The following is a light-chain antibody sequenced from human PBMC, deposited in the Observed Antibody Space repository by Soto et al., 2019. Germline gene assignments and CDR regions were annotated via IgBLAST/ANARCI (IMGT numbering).Light chain of an antibody. CDR2: RNN. J-gene: IGLJ2*01. V-gene: IGLV1-47*01. CDR3: GGWDDSLSGPV. Sequence: QSVLTQPPSASVTPGQWVTISCSGSSSNIGNNYVFWYQQFPGMAPKLLIYRNNQRPSGVPDRFSGSKSGTSASLAIAGLRSEDESDYYCGGWDDSLSGPVFGGGTKLTVL. CDR1: SSNIGNNY.